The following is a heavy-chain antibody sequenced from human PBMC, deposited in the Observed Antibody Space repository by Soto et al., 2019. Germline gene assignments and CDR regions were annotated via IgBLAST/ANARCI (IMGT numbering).Heavy chain of an antibody. J-gene: IGHJ5*02. CDR3: AKEQSEYSSSSWSWFDP. D-gene: IGHD6-6*01. CDR2: IIPIFGTA. Sequence: QVQLVQSGAEVKKPGSSVKVSCKASGGTFSSYAISWVRQAPGQGLEWMGGIIPIFGTANYAQKFQGRVTITADESTSTAYMEMRSLRSEDTAVYYCAKEQSEYSSSSWSWFDPWGQGTLVTVSS. V-gene: IGHV1-69*01. CDR1: GGTFSSYA.